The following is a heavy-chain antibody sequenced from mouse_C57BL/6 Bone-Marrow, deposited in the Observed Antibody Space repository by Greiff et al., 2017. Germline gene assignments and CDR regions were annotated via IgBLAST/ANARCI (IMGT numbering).Heavy chain of an antibody. D-gene: IGHD4-1*01. CDR1: GYTFTSYW. Sequence: QVQLQQPGAELVKPGASVKMSCKASGYTFTSYWITWVKQRPGQGLAWIGDIYPTSGRTNYNEKFKSKAILTVDTTSNTAYMQLSSLTSEDSAVFDCAGTGPLGRSVDYWGQGTTLTVSS. CDR2: IYPTSGRT. J-gene: IGHJ2*01. V-gene: IGHV1-55*01. CDR3: AGTGPLGRSVDY.